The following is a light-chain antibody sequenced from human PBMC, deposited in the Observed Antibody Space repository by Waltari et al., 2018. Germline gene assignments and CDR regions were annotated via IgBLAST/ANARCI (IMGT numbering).Light chain of an antibody. J-gene: IGKJ1*01. CDR1: QSVIKY. V-gene: IGKV3-20*01. CDR2: HAS. Sequence: VLTQSPDTLSLSPGESATLSCRASQSVIKYLAWYQQKPGRAPRLLIYHASTRATGIPDRFSGSGSGTDFSLTISRLEPEDFAVYYCQKYDSLPATFGQGTRVEIK. CDR3: QKYDSLPAT.